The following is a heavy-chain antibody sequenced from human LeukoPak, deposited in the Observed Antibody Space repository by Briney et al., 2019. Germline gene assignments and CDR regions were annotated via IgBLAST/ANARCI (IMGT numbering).Heavy chain of an antibody. J-gene: IGHJ4*02. CDR1: GYTFTGYY. D-gene: IGHD2-2*01. V-gene: IGHV1-2*02. Sequence: ASVKVSCKASGYTFTGYYMHWVRQAPGQGLEWMGWINPNSGGTNYAQKFQGRVTMTRDTSISTAYMELSRLGSDDTAVYCCASLAWGIGGEDCSSTSCFGYWGQGTLATVSS. CDR3: ASLAWGIGGEDCSSTSCFGY. CDR2: INPNSGGT.